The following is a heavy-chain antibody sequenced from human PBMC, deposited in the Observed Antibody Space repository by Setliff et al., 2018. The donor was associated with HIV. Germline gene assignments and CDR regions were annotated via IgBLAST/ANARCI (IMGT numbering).Heavy chain of an antibody. D-gene: IGHD4-4*01. V-gene: IGHV1-18*01. CDR1: GYMFTSYG. CDR2: ISTYNGNT. J-gene: IGHJ4*02. CDR3: ARDMDYSNPDY. Sequence: ASVKVSCKASGYMFTSYGIGWVRQAPGQGLEWMAWISTYNGNTNYATQFQGRVSVTTDTATSTVHMELRSLRSDDTAMYYCARDMDYSNPDYWGQGTLVTVSS.